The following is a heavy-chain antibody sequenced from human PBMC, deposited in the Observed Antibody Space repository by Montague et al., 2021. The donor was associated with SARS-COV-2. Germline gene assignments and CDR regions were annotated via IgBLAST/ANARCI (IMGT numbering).Heavy chain of an antibody. D-gene: IGHD2-21*02. CDR2: ISYDGSNK. CDR1: GFTFSSYA. Sequence: SLRLSCAASGFTFSSYAMHWVRQAPGKGLEWVAVISYDGSNKYYVDSVKGRFTISRDNSKNTLYLQMNSLRAEDTAVYYCAREGDIVVVTDAFDIWGQGTMATVSS. J-gene: IGHJ3*02. V-gene: IGHV3-30*04. CDR3: AREGDIVVVTDAFDI.